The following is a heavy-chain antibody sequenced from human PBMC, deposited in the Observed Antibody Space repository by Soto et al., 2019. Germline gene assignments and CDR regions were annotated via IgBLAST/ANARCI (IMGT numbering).Heavy chain of an antibody. J-gene: IGHJ5*02. V-gene: IGHV2-26*01. D-gene: IGHD2-15*01. CDR2: IFENHET. CDR1: GFSLSNARMG. Sequence: QVTLKESGPVLVKPTETRTLTCTVSGFSLSNARMGVSWIRQPPGKALEWLAHIFENHETSHNPSLKSRLTISTDTSKRPVVLTMTTMDPVDTAAYYCARIRDVVWFDPWGQGTLVTVSS. CDR3: ARIRDVVWFDP.